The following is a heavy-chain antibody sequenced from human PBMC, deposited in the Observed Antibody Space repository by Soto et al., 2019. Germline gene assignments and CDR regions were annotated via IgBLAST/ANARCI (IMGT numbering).Heavy chain of an antibody. V-gene: IGHV1-69*13. CDR1: GGTFSSDA. CDR3: ARETVSYDSYIDY. Sequence: GASVMPSLNASGGTFSSDAMSWVRQAPGRELEWIGCIIPIFGTANYAQKFQGRVTITADESTSTDYMELISLRSEDTAVYYCARETVSYDSYIDYRRHATLISSPQ. D-gene: IGHD1-26*01. CDR2: IIPIFGTA. J-gene: IGHJ4*01.